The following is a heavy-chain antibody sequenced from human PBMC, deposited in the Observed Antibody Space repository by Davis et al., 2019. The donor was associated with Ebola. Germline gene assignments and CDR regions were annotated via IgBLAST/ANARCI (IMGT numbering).Heavy chain of an antibody. D-gene: IGHD2-15*01. CDR3: ARGPCSGGSCHYYYVMDV. CDR2: IKQDGSEK. CDR1: GFTFSSYW. Sequence: GESLKISCAASGFTFSSYWMSWVRQAPGKGLEWVANIKQDGSEKYYVDSVKGRFTISRDNAKNSLYLQMNSLRAEDTAVYYCARGPCSGGSCHYYYVMDVWGQGTTVTVSS. V-gene: IGHV3-7*01. J-gene: IGHJ6*02.